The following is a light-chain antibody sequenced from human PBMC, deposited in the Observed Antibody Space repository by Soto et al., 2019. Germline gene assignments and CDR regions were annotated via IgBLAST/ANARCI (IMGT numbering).Light chain of an antibody. V-gene: IGKV3-20*01. J-gene: IGKJ1*01. CDR2: GAS. CDR1: QSVSSN. CDR3: QQYGGSVT. Sequence: EIGIKQSPANLSVSPEERATLSCRASQSVSSNLAWYQQKPGQAPRLLIYGASTRDTGIPDRFSGSGSGTDFTLTISRLEPEDFAVYYCQQYGGSVTFGQGTKVDIK.